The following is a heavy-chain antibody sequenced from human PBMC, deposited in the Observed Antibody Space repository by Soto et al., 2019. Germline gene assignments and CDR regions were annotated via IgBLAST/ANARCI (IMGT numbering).Heavy chain of an antibody. CDR3: AKGRYSSNWPHYQH. CDR2: ISGSGRST. Sequence: GGSLRLSCAASGFTFSSYAMNWVRQAPGKGLEWVSSISGSGRSTHYADSVKGRFSISRDNSKNTLYLLMNSLRAEDTAVYYWAKGRYSSNWPHYQHWGQGTLVTVSS. V-gene: IGHV3-23*01. D-gene: IGHD6-13*01. J-gene: IGHJ1*01. CDR1: GFTFSSYA.